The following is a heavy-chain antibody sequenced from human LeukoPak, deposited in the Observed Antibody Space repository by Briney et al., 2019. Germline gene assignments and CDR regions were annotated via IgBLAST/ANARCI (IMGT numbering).Heavy chain of an antibody. V-gene: IGHV4-39*01. CDR1: GGSISSSSYY. J-gene: IGHJ3*02. Sequence: SETLSLTCTVSGGSISSSSYYWGWIRQPPGKGLEWIGSIYYSGSTYYNPSLKSRVTISVDTSKNQFSLKLSSVTAADTAVYYCVRRGYSYGFRDAFDIWGQGTMVTVSS. CDR2: IYYSGST. D-gene: IGHD5-18*01. CDR3: VRRGYSYGFRDAFDI.